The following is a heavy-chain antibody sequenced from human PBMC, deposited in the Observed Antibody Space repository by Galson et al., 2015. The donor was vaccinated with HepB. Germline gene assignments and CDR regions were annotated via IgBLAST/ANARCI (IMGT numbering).Heavy chain of an antibody. CDR2: IDPYSGGT. J-gene: IGHJ3*02. D-gene: IGHD2-2*01. CDR3: ARGDCSGTGCWKQVDAFDI. Sequence: SGYTFTGYYIHWVRQAPGQGLEWMGWIDPYSGGTNYAQNFQGWVTMTRDTSISTAYMELRRLRSDDTAVYYCARGDCSGTGCWKQVDAFDIWSQGTMVTVSS. CDR1: GYTFTGYY. V-gene: IGHV1-2*04.